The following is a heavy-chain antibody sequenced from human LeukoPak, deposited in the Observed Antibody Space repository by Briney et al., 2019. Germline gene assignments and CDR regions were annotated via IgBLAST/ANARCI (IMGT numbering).Heavy chain of an antibody. J-gene: IGHJ5*02. CDR2: IYSGGST. V-gene: IGHV3-53*01. CDR1: GFTVSSNY. D-gene: IGHD6-19*01. Sequence: GGSLRLSCAASGFTVSSNYMNRVRQAPGKGLEWVSVIYSGGSTYYADSVKGRFTISRDNSKNTLYLQMNSLRAEDTAVYYCAKPSPNSSGWYVGWLDPWGQGTLVTVSS. CDR3: AKPSPNSSGWYVGWLDP.